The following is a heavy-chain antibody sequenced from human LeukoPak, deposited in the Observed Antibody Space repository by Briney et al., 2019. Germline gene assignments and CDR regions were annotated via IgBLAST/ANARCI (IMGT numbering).Heavy chain of an antibody. Sequence: SETLSLTCTVSGGSINSYYWSWIRQPPGKGLECIGYIHYTGSTNYNPSLKSRVTISVDTSKSQFSLKLSSLTAADTAVYYCARDRGGSSSNWGQGILVTVSS. CDR2: IHYTGST. CDR3: ARDRGGSSSN. D-gene: IGHD6-6*01. J-gene: IGHJ4*02. V-gene: IGHV4-59*12. CDR1: GGSINSYY.